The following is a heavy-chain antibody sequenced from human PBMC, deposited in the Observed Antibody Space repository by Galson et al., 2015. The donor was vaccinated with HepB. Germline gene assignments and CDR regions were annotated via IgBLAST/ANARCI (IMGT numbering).Heavy chain of an antibody. J-gene: IGHJ4*02. CDR3: AKFGREALVDFDY. D-gene: IGHD2-8*02. Sequence: SLRLSCAASGFTFSSYAMSWVRQAPGKGLEWVSAISADARSTYYADSVKGRFTISRDNSKNTLFLQMNSLRAEDTAVYYCAKFGREALVDFDYWGQGTLVTVSS. CDR1: GFTFSSYA. CDR2: ISADARST. V-gene: IGHV3-23*01.